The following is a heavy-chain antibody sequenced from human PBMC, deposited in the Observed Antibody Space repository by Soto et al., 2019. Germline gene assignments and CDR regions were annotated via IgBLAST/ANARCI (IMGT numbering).Heavy chain of an antibody. J-gene: IGHJ6*02. CDR3: AKSRGGATYYYYYGMDV. Sequence: EVQLLESGGGLVQPGGSLRLSCAASGFTFSRYAMSWVRQATGKGLEWVSAMSGSGDSTYYADSVKGRFTISRDNSKNKLYLQMNSLRAEDTAVYYCAKSRGGATYYYYYGMDVWGRGTTFTVSS. V-gene: IGHV3-23*01. D-gene: IGHD2-15*01. CDR1: GFTFSRYA. CDR2: MSGSGDST.